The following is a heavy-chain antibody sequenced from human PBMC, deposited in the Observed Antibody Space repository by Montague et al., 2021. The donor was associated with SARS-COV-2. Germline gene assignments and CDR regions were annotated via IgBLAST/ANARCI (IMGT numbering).Heavy chain of an antibody. V-gene: IGHV4-31*03. J-gene: IGHJ4*02. Sequence: TLSLTCTVSGGSISRGGYYWSWIRQHPGKGLEWIGYIYYSGSTYYNPSLKSRVTISVDTSKNQFSLKLSSVTAADTAVYYCARAGITIFGVVTHYDYWGQGTLVTVSS. CDR2: IYYSGST. CDR1: GGSISRGGYY. CDR3: ARAGITIFGVVTHYDY. D-gene: IGHD3-3*01.